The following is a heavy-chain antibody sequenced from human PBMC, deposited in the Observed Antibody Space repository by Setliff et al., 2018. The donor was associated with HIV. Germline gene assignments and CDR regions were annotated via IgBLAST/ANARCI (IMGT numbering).Heavy chain of an antibody. J-gene: IGHJ5*02. Sequence: ASVKVSCKASGYSFTNYYIHWVRQAPGQGLEWMGGINTYNGNTKYGQKFQGSVTMTTETSTSTVYMELRSLTSDDTALYYCARGGPPRVATLYWFDPWGQGTLVTVSS. V-gene: IGHV1-18*04. CDR3: ARGGPPRVATLYWFDP. CDR2: INTYNGNT. CDR1: GYSFTNYY. D-gene: IGHD2-15*01.